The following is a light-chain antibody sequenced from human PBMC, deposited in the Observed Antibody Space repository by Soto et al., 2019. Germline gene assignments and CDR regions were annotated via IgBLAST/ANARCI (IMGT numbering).Light chain of an antibody. J-gene: IGKJ1*01. V-gene: IGKV1-5*03. CDR3: QQYNSYSPT. CDR1: QSIKNW. Sequence: DIQMTQSPSTLSASVGDRVTITCRASQSIKNWLAWYQQKPGEAPKLLIYKASTLESGVPSRFSGSGSGTEFTLTISCLQPDDVATYYCQQYNSYSPTFGQGTKV. CDR2: KAS.